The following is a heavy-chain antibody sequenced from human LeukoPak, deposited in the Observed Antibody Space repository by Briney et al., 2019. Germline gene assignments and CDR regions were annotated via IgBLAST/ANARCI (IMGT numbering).Heavy chain of an antibody. CDR2: ISGSGGST. CDR3: AKSTYRKVAAAWNWFDP. Sequence: GGSLRLSCAASGFTFSSYAMSWVRQAPGKGLEWVSAISGSGGSTYYADSVKGRFTISRDNSKNTLYLQMNSLRAEDTAVYYCAKSTYRKVAAAWNWFDPWGQGTLVTVSS. D-gene: IGHD6-13*01. J-gene: IGHJ5*02. CDR1: GFTFSSYA. V-gene: IGHV3-23*01.